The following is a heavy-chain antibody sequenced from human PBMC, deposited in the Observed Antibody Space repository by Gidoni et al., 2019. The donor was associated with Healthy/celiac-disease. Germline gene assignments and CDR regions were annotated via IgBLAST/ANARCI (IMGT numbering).Heavy chain of an antibody. J-gene: IGHJ3*02. V-gene: IGHV5-51*01. CDR3: ASKGAVDAFDI. CDR1: AYSFTSYW. D-gene: IGHD1-26*01. Sequence: VQLVQSVAEVKKPGASLKISCKCSAYSFTSYWIGWVRQMPGKGLEWMGIIYPGDSDTRYRPSVQGQVTISADKSISTAYLQWSSRKASDTAMYYCASKGAVDAFDIWGQGTMVTVSS. CDR2: IYPGDSDT.